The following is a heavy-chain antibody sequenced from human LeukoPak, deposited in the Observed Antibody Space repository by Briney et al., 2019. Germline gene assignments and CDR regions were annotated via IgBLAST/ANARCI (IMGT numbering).Heavy chain of an antibody. J-gene: IGHJ4*02. CDR1: GFTFSSYA. D-gene: IGHD3-22*01. V-gene: IGHV3-23*01. CDR3: AKDLDSSGYYLGENFDY. CDR2: ISGSGGRT. Sequence: GGSLRLPRAASGFTFSSYAMNWVRQAPGKGLEWVAMISGSGGRTYYADSVKGRFAISRDNSKNTLYLQMNSLRAEDKAVYYCAKDLDSSGYYLGENFDYWGQGTLVTVSS.